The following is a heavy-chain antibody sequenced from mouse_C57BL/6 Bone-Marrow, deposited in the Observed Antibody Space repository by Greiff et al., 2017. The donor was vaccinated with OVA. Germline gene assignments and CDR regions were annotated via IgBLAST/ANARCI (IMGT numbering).Heavy chain of an antibody. J-gene: IGHJ3*01. D-gene: IGHD2-4*01. CDR3: ARPGDYDGDWFAY. CDR1: GYTFTTYP. CDR2: FHPYNDDT. Sequence: QVQLQQSGAELVKPGASVKMSCKASGYTFTTYPIEWMKQNHGKSLEWIGNFHPYNDDTKYNEKFKGKATLTVDKSCSTVYLELSRLTSDDSAVYYCARPGDYDGDWFAYWGQGTRVTVSA. V-gene: IGHV1-47*01.